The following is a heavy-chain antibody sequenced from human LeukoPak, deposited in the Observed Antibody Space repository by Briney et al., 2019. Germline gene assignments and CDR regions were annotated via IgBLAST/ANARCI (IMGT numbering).Heavy chain of an antibody. Sequence: SETLSLTCTVSSDSTRSYYWGWIRQPPGKGLEWIGFISYSGSSNYNPSLKSRVTISIDTSKNQFSLKLNSVTAADTAVYYCARRGGLGSSWEIGYWXQGIXXTVS. CDR3: ARRGGLGSSWEIGY. J-gene: IGHJ4*02. D-gene: IGHD6-13*01. CDR1: SDSTRSYY. CDR2: ISYSGSS. V-gene: IGHV4-59*01.